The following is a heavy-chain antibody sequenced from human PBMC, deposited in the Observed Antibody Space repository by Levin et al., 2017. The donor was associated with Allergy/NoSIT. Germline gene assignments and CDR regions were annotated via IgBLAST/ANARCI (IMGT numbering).Heavy chain of an antibody. CDR1: GFTFSDYY. D-gene: IGHD5-12*01. CDR3: ARRGGYDPLSGFPTNGYWYFDL. V-gene: IGHV3-11*01. Sequence: PGGSLRLSCAASGFTFSDYYMSWIRQAPGKGLEWVSYISSSGSTIYYADSVKGRFTISRDNAKNSLYLQMNSLRAEDTAVYYCARRGGYDPLSGFPTNGYWYFDLWGRGTLVTVSS. CDR2: ISSSGSTI. J-gene: IGHJ2*01.